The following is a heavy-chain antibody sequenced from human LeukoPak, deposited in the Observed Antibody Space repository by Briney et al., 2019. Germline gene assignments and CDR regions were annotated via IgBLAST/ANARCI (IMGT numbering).Heavy chain of an antibody. J-gene: IGHJ4*02. V-gene: IGHV3-53*01. CDR3: ARADSVLGAAAGLDY. CDR1: GFTVSSNY. D-gene: IGHD6-13*01. CDR2: IYSGGST. Sequence: GGSLRLSCAASGFTVSSNYMSWVRQAPGKGLEWVSVIYSGGSTYYADSVKGRFTISRDNSKNTLYLQMNSLRAEDTAVYYCARADSVLGAAAGLDYWGQGALVTVSS.